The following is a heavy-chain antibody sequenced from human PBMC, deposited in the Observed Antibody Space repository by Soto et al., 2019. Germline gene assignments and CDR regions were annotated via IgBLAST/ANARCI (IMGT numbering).Heavy chain of an antibody. CDR3: ARVPLYCTNGVCHFDY. D-gene: IGHD2-8*01. J-gene: IGHJ4*02. CDR2: IYPGDSDT. V-gene: IGHV5-51*01. Sequence: GESVKISCKDYGYSFTNNWIAWVRQMPGKGLEWMGSIYPGDSDTRYSPSFEGQVTISADEAIDTAYLQWSSLKASDTAMYYCARVPLYCTNGVCHFDYWGQGTLVTVSS. CDR1: GYSFTNNW.